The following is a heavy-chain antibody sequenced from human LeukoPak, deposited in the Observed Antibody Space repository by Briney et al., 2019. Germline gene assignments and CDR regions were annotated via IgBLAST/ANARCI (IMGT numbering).Heavy chain of an antibody. J-gene: IGHJ4*02. V-gene: IGHV3-30*02. CDR2: IRYDESNN. CDR3: AKGADYVVY. Sequence: GYLTRSCAASTFTFSSYDMHWVRPAPGNELEWVAFIRYDESNNYYTDSVKGRFTSYTDNSKNTLYLHRNRLKAKDMAVYYRAKGADYVVYWGQGTLVTVSS. CDR1: TFTFSSYD.